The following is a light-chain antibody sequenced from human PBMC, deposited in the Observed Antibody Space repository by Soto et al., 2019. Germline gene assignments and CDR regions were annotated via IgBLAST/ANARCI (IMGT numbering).Light chain of an antibody. J-gene: IGKJ4*01. Sequence: EIVLTQSPGTLSLSPGETATLSCRASQSVTSSYLAWYQQKPGQARRLLIYGASSRATGIPDRFSGSGSGTDFTLTISRLEPEDLEVYHCQKYGSPPLTFGGGTKVDIK. CDR3: QKYGSPPLT. CDR2: GAS. V-gene: IGKV3-20*01. CDR1: QSVTSSY.